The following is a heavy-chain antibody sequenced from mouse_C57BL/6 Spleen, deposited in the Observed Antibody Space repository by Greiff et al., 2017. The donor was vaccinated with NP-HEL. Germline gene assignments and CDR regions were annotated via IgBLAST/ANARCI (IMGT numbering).Heavy chain of an antibody. CDR2: IYPGDGDT. Sequence: VQLQQSGPELVKPGASVKISCKASGYAFSSSWMNWVKQRPGKGLEWIGRIYPGDGDTNYNGKFKGKATLTADKSSSTAYMQLSSLTSEDSAVYFCAREGEPIYYFDYWGQGTTLTVSS. CDR1: GYAFSSSW. CDR3: AREGEPIYYFDY. V-gene: IGHV1-82*01. J-gene: IGHJ2*01.